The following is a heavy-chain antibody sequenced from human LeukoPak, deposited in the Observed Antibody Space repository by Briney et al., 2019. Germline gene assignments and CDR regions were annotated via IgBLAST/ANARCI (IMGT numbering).Heavy chain of an antibody. CDR2: IIPIFGTA. D-gene: IGHD3-16*02. Sequence: SVKVSCKASGGTFSSYAISWVRQAPGQGLEWMGRIIPIFGTANYAQKFQGRVTITTDESTSTAYMELSSLRSEDTAVYYCARVGDYVWGSYRYYAFDIWGQGTMVTVSS. J-gene: IGHJ3*02. CDR3: ARVGDYVWGSYRYYAFDI. V-gene: IGHV1-69*05. CDR1: GGTFSSYA.